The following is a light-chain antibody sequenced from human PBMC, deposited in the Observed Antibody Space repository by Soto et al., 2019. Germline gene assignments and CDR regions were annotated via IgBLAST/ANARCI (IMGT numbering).Light chain of an antibody. CDR1: RSDVGGYNY. CDR3: SSFADFTYV. Sequence: QSVLTQPASVSGSPGQSITISCTGTRSDVGGYNYVSWYQQHPGKAPKLMIYEVSNRPSGVSNRFSGSKSGNTASLTISGLQAEDEADYYCSSFADFTYVFGTGPKVTVL. J-gene: IGLJ1*01. V-gene: IGLV2-14*01. CDR2: EVS.